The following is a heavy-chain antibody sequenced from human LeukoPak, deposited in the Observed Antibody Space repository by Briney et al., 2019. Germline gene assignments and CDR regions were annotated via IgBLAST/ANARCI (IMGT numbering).Heavy chain of an antibody. CDR3: ARSIAAHGAFDI. D-gene: IGHD6-6*01. Sequence: PSETLSLTCTVSGGSISSSSYYWGWIRQPPGKGLEWIGSIYYSGSTYYNPSLKSRVTISVDTSKNQFSLKLSSVTAADTAVYYCARSIAAHGAFDIWGQGTMVTVSS. CDR2: IYYSGST. V-gene: IGHV4-39*07. CDR1: GGSISSSSYY. J-gene: IGHJ3*02.